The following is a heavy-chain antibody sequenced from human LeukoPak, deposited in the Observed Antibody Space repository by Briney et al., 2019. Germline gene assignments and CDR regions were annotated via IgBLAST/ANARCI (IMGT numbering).Heavy chain of an antibody. V-gene: IGHV3-7*01. J-gene: IGHJ1*01. CDR1: GFTFNRCW. CDR2: INPDGRDT. D-gene: IGHD2-21*02. CDR3: TSWGDTTAEYFQR. Sequence: GGSLRHSCVVSGFTFNRCWMNWVRQAPGKGLEWVAHINPDGRDTYYVDSVKGRFTISRDNAQNSMYLQMNSLRVEDTAVYYCTSWGDTTAEYFQRWGQGTLVTVSS.